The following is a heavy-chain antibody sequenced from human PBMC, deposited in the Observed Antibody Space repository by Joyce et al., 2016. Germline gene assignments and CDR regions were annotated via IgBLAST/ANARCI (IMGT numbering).Heavy chain of an antibody. V-gene: IGHV5-51*01. CDR1: GYSFRSYG. J-gene: IGHJ4*02. CDR3: ATRLIFDGNKWNPGY. Sequence: EVQLVQSGAEVKKPGESLKISCKSSGYSFRSYGSGWVRQMPGKGLGCMGIIDPGDSDSKDSPSFQGRVTSSADMSISTAYLQWSSLKASDTGIYYCATRLIFDGNKWNPGYWGQGTLVTVSS. CDR2: IDPGDSDS. D-gene: IGHD1-20*01.